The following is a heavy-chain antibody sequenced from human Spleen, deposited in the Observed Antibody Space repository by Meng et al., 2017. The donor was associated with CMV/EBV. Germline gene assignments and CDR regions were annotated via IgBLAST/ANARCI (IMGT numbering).Heavy chain of an antibody. J-gene: IGHJ4*02. Sequence: SETLSLTCTVSGGSISSYYWSWIRQPPGKGLEWIGYIYYSRSTNYNPSLKSRVTISVDTSKNQFSLKLSSVTAADTAVYYCARLLTTIFGVATYFDYWGQGTLVTVSS. CDR2: IYYSRST. CDR1: GGSISSYY. D-gene: IGHD3-3*01. V-gene: IGHV4-59*01. CDR3: ARLLTTIFGVATYFDY.